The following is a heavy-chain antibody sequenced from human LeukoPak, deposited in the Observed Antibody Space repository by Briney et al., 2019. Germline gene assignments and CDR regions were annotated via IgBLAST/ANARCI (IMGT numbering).Heavy chain of an antibody. CDR1: GFTFSSYW. J-gene: IGHJ4*02. V-gene: IGHV3-7*01. Sequence: PGGSLRLSCAASGFTFSSYWMNWARQAPGKGLEWVASINHNGNVNYYVDSVKGRFTISRDNAKNSLYLQMSSLRAEDTAIYYCARDVPLMGASKTRYFDYWGQGTLVTVSS. CDR2: INHNGNVN. D-gene: IGHD1-26*01. CDR3: ARDVPLMGASKTRYFDY.